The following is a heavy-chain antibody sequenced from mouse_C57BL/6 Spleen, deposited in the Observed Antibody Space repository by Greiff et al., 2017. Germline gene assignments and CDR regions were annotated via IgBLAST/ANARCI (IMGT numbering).Heavy chain of an antibody. Sequence: VQLQQSGAELMKPGASVKLSCKATGYTFTGYWIEWVKQRPGHGLEWIGYINPNNGGTSYNQKFKGKATLTVNKSSSTAYMELRSLTSEDSAVYYCARSYGSIVTRYFDVWGTGTTVTVSS. CDR2: INPNNGGT. CDR1: GYTFTGYW. CDR3: ARSYGSIVTRYFDV. V-gene: IGHV1-22*01. D-gene: IGHD1-1*01. J-gene: IGHJ1*03.